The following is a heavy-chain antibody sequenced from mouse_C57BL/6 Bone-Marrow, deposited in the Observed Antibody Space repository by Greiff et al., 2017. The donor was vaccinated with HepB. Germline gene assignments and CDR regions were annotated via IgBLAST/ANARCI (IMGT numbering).Heavy chain of an antibody. CDR2: INYDGSST. J-gene: IGHJ2*01. V-gene: IGHV5-16*01. CDR3: ARDKLGYFDY. D-gene: IGHD4-1*01. CDR1: GFTFSDYY. Sequence: EVKVVESEGGLVQPGRSMKLSCTASGFTFSDYYMAWVRQVPEKGLEWVANINYDGSSTYYLDSLKSRFIISRDNAKNIRYLQMSSLKSEDTATYYCARDKLGYFDYWGQGTTLTVSS.